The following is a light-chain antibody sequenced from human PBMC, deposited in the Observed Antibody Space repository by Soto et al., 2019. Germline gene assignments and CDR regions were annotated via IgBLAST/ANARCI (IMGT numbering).Light chain of an antibody. J-gene: IGKJ1*01. CDR1: QSVLYSVNNKNY. V-gene: IGKV4-1*01. Sequence: DIVMTQSPDSLAVSLGERATINCRSSQSVLYSVNNKNYLAWFQQKPGQPPKLLIYWASTRESGVPDRFSGSGFGTYVTLTINSMQAEDLAVYYCQHYYSDPPWTFGQGTKVEIK. CDR2: WAS. CDR3: QHYYSDPPWT.